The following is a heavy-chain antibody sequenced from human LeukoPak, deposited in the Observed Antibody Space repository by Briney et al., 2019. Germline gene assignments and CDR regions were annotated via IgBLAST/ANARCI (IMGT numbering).Heavy chain of an antibody. D-gene: IGHD3-10*01. Sequence: GASVKVSCKASGYTFTGHSMYWVRQAPGQGLEWMGWIKPNSGGTNYAQKFQGRVTMTRDTSISTAYMELSRLRSDDTAVYYCARDAGHGSGSLDAFDIWGQGTMVTVSS. CDR2: IKPNSGGT. J-gene: IGHJ3*02. CDR3: ARDAGHGSGSLDAFDI. V-gene: IGHV1-2*02. CDR1: GYTFTGHS.